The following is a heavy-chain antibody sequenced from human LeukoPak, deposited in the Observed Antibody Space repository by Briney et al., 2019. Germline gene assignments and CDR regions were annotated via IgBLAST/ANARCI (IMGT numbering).Heavy chain of an antibody. CDR2: ISAKNGDT. CDR3: ARAGATVTTNFDN. CDR1: GYTFVIYG. D-gene: IGHD4-17*01. J-gene: IGHJ4*02. Sequence: VASVKVSCKASGYTFVIYGISWVRQAPGQGLEWMGWISAKNGDTNYAQKFQGGVTMTTDTSTSTAYMDLRSLRSDDTAVYYCARAGATVTTNFDNWGQGTLVTVSS. V-gene: IGHV1-18*01.